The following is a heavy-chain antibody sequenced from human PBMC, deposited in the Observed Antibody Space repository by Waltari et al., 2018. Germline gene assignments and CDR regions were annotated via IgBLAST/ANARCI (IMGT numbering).Heavy chain of an antibody. V-gene: IGHV3-74*01. D-gene: IGHD4-17*01. J-gene: IGHJ3*02. Sequence: EVQLVESGGGLVQFGGSLRLSCAASGFTFSSYYMHWVRQTPGKGLVWCSRINGYGTSTTYADSVKGRFTTSRDNARNTLHLQMNSLRVEDTAVYYCATGDSHAFDMWGQGTLVIVSS. CDR3: ATGDSHAFDM. CDR2: INGYGTST. CDR1: GFTFSSYY.